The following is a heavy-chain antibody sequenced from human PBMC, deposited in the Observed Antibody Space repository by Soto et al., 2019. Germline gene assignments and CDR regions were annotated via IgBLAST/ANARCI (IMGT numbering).Heavy chain of an antibody. CDR3: ARISPAIFGVVIMVWFDP. J-gene: IGHJ5*02. Sequence: ASVKVSCKASGYTFTSYGISWVRQAPGQGLEWMGWISAYNGNTNHAQKLQGRVTMTTDTSTSTAYMELRSLRSDDTAVYYCARISPAIFGVVIMVWFDPWGQGTLVTV. V-gene: IGHV1-18*01. CDR2: ISAYNGNT. D-gene: IGHD3-3*01. CDR1: GYTFTSYG.